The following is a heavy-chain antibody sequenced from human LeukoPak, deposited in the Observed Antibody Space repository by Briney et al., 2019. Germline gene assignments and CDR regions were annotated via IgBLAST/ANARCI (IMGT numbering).Heavy chain of an antibody. J-gene: IGHJ4*02. Sequence: GGSLRLSCAASGFTFSNYAMSWVRQAPGKGLEWVSAISGSGGSTYYADSVKGRFTISRDNSKNTLYLQMNSLRAEDTAVYYCAKLIRGVIITCYFDYWGQGTLVTVSS. CDR3: AKLIRGVIITCYFDY. V-gene: IGHV3-23*01. CDR1: GFTFSNYA. CDR2: ISGSGGST. D-gene: IGHD3-10*01.